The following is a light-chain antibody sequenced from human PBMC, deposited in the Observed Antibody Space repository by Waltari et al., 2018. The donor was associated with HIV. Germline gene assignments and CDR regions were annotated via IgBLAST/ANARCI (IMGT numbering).Light chain of an antibody. V-gene: IGLV1-51*01. Sequence: QSVLTQPPSVSAAPGQKVTISCPGSSSNLCRHYVSWYQQLPGPAPKLLIYDNTERPSGIPDRFSGSKSGTSATLGITGLQTGDEADYYCGTWDSSLGGWVFGGGTKLAVL. CDR2: DNT. CDR3: GTWDSSLGGWV. J-gene: IGLJ3*02. CDR1: SSNLCRHY.